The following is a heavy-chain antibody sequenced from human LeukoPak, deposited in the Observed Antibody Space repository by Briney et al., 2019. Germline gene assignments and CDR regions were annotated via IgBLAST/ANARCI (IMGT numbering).Heavy chain of an antibody. Sequence: GASVKVSCKASGYTFTGYYMHWVRQAPGQGLEWMGWINPNSGGTNYAQKFQGRVTMTRDTSISTAYMELSRLRSDDTAVYYCARVTLLRGRYDRSGSNSGIKKPLYYFDYWGQGTLVTVSS. J-gene: IGHJ4*02. D-gene: IGHD3-22*01. CDR3: ARVTLLRGRYDRSGSNSGIKKPLYYFDY. CDR2: INPNSGGT. CDR1: GYTFTGYY. V-gene: IGHV1-2*02.